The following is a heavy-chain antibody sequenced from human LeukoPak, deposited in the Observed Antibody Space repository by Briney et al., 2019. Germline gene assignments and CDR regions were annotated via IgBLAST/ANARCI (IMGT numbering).Heavy chain of an antibody. V-gene: IGHV4-31*03. CDR3: AASPLRIAAAGIDY. CDR1: GGSISSGGYY. D-gene: IGHD6-13*01. CDR2: IYYSGST. Sequence: SETPSLTCTVSGGSISSGGYYWSWIRQHPGKGLEWIGYIYYSGSTYYNPSLKSRVTISVDTSKNQFSLKLSSVTAADTAVYYCAASPLRIAAAGIDYWGQGTLVTVSS. J-gene: IGHJ4*02.